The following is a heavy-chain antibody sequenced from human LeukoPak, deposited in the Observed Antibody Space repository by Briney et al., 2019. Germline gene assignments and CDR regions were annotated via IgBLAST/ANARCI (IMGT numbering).Heavy chain of an antibody. CDR1: GFTFSSYA. CDR3: ARDDSYDFWSGYSTFDY. CDR2: ISGSGGST. Sequence: PGGSLRLSCAASGFTFSSYAMSWVRQAPGKGLEWVSAISGSGGSTYYADSVKGRFTISRDNSKNTLYLQMNSLRAEDTAVYYCARDDSYDFWSGYSTFDYWGQGTLVTVSS. V-gene: IGHV3-23*01. J-gene: IGHJ4*02. D-gene: IGHD3-3*01.